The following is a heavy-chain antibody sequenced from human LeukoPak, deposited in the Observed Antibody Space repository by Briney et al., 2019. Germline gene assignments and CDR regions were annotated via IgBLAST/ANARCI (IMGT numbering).Heavy chain of an antibody. J-gene: IGHJ4*02. CDR3: ARGSWELRTYFDY. V-gene: IGHV1-2*02. D-gene: IGHD1-26*01. Sequence: GASVKVSCKASGYTFTGYYMHWVRQAPGQGLEWMGWINPNSGGTNYAQKFQGRVTITTDESTSTAYMELSSLRSEDTAVYYCARGSWELRTYFDYWGQGTLVTVSS. CDR2: INPNSGGT. CDR1: GYTFTGYY.